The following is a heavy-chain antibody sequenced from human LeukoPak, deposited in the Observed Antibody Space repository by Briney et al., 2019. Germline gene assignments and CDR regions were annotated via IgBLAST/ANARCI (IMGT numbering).Heavy chain of an antibody. V-gene: IGHV4-34*01. Sequence: MPSETLSLTCAVYGGSFSVYYWSWIRQPPGKGLEWIGEINHSGSTNYNPSLKSRVTISVDTSKNQFSLKLSSVTAADTAVYYCARGAWDVVVVAAIESQHYYYYMDVWGKGTTVTISS. CDR2: INHSGST. CDR1: GGSFSVYY. CDR3: ARGAWDVVVVAAIESQHYYYYMDV. D-gene: IGHD2-15*01. J-gene: IGHJ6*03.